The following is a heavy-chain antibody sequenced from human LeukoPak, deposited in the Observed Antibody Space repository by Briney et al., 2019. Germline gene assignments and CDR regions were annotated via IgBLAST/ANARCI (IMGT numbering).Heavy chain of an antibody. CDR3: ARDQKGRYYYDSSGYYQENWFDP. Sequence: SETLSLTCTVSGGSISSGHYYWSWIRQPPGKGLEWIGYIYYSGSTYYNPSLKSRVTISVDASKNQFSLKLSSVTAADTAVYYCARDQKGRYYYDSSGYYQENWFDPWGQGTLVTVSS. D-gene: IGHD3-22*01. CDR2: IYYSGST. J-gene: IGHJ5*02. V-gene: IGHV4-30-4*01. CDR1: GGSISSGHYY.